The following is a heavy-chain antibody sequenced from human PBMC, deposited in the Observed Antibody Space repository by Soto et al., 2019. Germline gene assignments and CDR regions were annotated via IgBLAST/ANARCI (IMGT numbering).Heavy chain of an antibody. CDR3: AKDLQPDGIWTFDS. CDR2: LMGGRGST. V-gene: IGHV3-23*01. CDR1: GFTFSRFT. J-gene: IGHJ4*02. Sequence: EVQLLESGGGLVQPGGSLRLSCVASGFTFSRFTMSWVRQAPGKGLEWVAGLMGGRGSTDYADSVKGRFTISRDTSNNILYLQMNSLRVDDTAEYYCAKDLQPDGIWTFDSWGQGTLVTVSS. D-gene: IGHD3-9*01.